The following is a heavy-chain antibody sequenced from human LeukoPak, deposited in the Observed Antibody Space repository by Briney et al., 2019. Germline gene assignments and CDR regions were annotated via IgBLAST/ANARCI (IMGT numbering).Heavy chain of an antibody. V-gene: IGHV4-38-2*02. CDR1: GYSISSGFY. CDR2: VHHRGST. D-gene: IGHD3-10*01. Sequence: SETLSLTCTVSGYSISSGFYWGWIRQPPGKGREWIGSVHHRGSTYYRPSLKSRVTISVDKSKNQFSLKLSSVTAADTAVYYGARDNTMVRGVRTSNWFDPWGQGTLVTVSS. CDR3: ARDNTMVRGVRTSNWFDP. J-gene: IGHJ5*02.